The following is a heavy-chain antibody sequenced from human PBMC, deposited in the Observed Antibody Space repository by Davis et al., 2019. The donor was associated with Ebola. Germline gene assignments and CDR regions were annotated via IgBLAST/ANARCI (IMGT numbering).Heavy chain of an antibody. CDR1: GFTFTRYD. J-gene: IGHJ4*02. D-gene: IGHD1-26*01. V-gene: IGHV1-8*01. CDR3: ARYWGSGSSILPY. CDR2: MNPDSGNT. Sequence: ASVKVSCKASGFTFTRYDINWVRQATGQGLEWMGWMNPDSGNTGYAQKFQGRVTMTRNTSITTAYMELSSLTYEDTAVYYCARYWGSGSSILPYRGQGTPVTVSS.